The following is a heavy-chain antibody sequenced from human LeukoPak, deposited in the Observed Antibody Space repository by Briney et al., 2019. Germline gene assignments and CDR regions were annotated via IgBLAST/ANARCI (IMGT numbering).Heavy chain of an antibody. CDR2: ISYDGSNK. CDR3: AREGAWFGELFNYYYMDV. D-gene: IGHD3-10*01. CDR1: GFTFSNYA. Sequence: GRSLRLSCAASGFTFSNYAMHWVRQAPGKGLEWVAVISYDGSNKYYADSVKGRFTISRDNSKNTLYLQMNSLRAEDTAAYYCAREGAWFGELFNYYYMDVWGKGTTVTVSS. J-gene: IGHJ6*03. V-gene: IGHV3-30*04.